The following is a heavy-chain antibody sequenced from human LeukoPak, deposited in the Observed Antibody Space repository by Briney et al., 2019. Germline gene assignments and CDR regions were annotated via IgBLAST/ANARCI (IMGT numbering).Heavy chain of an antibody. CDR3: ARGRRGSGWYGGYDY. D-gene: IGHD6-19*01. CDR2: INHSGST. J-gene: IGHJ4*02. V-gene: IGHV4-39*07. Sequence: SETLSLTCTVSGGSISSSSYYWGWIRQPPGKGLEWIGEINHSGSTNYNPSLKSRVTISVDTSKNQFSLKLSSVTAADTAVYYCARGRRGSGWYGGYDYWGQGTLVTVSS. CDR1: GGSISSSSYY.